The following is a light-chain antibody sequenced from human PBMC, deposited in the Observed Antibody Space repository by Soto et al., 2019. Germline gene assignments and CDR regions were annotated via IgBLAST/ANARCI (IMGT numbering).Light chain of an antibody. J-gene: IGLJ1*01. V-gene: IGLV2-11*01. Sequence: QSVLTQPRSVSGPPGQSVTISCTGASSDVGGYNYVSWYQQHPGKAPKLMIYDVSKRPSGVPDRFSGSKSGNTASLTISGLQTEDEADYYCRSYAGRYTYVFGTGTKVTVL. CDR3: RSYAGRYTYV. CDR1: SSDVGGYNY. CDR2: DVS.